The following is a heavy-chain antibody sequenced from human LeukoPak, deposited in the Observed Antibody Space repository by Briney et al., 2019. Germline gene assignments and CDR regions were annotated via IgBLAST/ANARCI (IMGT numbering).Heavy chain of an antibody. J-gene: IGHJ4*02. V-gene: IGHV4-61*01. D-gene: IGHD1-14*01. Sequence: SETLSLTCTVSGGSVSSGSYYWSWIRQPPGKGLEWIGYIYYSGSTNYNPSLKSRVTISVDTSKNQFSLKLSSVTAADAAVYYCAREVSDYFDYWGQGTLVTVSS. CDR2: IYYSGST. CDR3: AREVSDYFDY. CDR1: GGSVSSGSYY.